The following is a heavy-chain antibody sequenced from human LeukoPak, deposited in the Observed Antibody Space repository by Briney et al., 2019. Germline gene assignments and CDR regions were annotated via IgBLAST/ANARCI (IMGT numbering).Heavy chain of an antibody. V-gene: IGHV3-23*01. CDR2: ISGSGGST. Sequence: GGSLRLSCAASGFTFSSYAMSWVRQAPGKGLELVSGISGSGGSTYYADSVKGRITISRDNSKNSLYLQMNSLRAEDTAVYYCARIHYYDSRDFDYWGQGTLVTVSS. D-gene: IGHD3-22*01. CDR3: ARIHYYDSRDFDY. CDR1: GFTFSSYA. J-gene: IGHJ4*02.